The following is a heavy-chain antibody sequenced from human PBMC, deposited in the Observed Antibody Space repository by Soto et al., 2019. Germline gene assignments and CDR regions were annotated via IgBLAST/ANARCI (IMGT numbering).Heavy chain of an antibody. Sequence: WSLRLSCSASVFTFSSYAMHWFRQAPGKGLEWVAVISYDGSNKYYADSVKGRFTISRDNSKNTLYLQMNSLRAEDTAVYYCARESRGWSSYGMDVWGQGTTVTVSS. CDR1: VFTFSSYA. D-gene: IGHD6-19*01. V-gene: IGHV3-30-3*01. CDR2: ISYDGSNK. J-gene: IGHJ6*02. CDR3: ARESRGWSSYGMDV.